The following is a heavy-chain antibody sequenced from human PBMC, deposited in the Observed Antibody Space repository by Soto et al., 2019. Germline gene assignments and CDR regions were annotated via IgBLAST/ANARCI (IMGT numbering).Heavy chain of an antibody. J-gene: IGHJ5*02. V-gene: IGHV1-3*01. CDR2: INAGNGNT. CDR1: GYTFTSYA. CDR3: ARSTMVRGVTP. D-gene: IGHD3-10*01. Sequence: QVQLVQSGAEVKKPEASVKVSCKASGYTFTSYAMHWVRQAPGQRLEWMGWINAGNGNTKYSQKFQGRVTITRDTSASTAYMELSSLRSEETAVYYCARSTMVRGVTPWGQGTLVTVSS.